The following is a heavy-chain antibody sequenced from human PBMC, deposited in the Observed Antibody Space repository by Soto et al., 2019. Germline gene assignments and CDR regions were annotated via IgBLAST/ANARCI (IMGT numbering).Heavy chain of an antibody. CDR3: AKSYGDYERFEDY. CDR2: ISGSGGST. Sequence: SLRLSCAASGFTFSIYAMSWVRQAPGKGLEWVSAISGSGGSTYYADSVKGRFTISRDNSKNTLYLQMNSLRAEDTAVYYCAKSYGDYERFEDYWGQGTLVTVSS. J-gene: IGHJ4*02. D-gene: IGHD4-17*01. CDR1: GFTFSIYA. V-gene: IGHV3-23*01.